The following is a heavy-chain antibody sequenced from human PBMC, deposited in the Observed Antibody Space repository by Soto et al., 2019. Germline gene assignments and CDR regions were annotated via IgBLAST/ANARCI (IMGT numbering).Heavy chain of an antibody. V-gene: IGHV3-72*01. D-gene: IGHD3-16*02. J-gene: IGHJ4*02. CDR3: DRYRSAFYVDC. CDR1: GFTLSDHH. Sequence: GGSLRLSCAASGFTLSDHHVDWVRQAPGKGLEWVGRSRDKDNSYTTEYAASVKGRFTISRDDSENSLYLQMNSLKTEDTAIYYCDRYRSAFYVDCWGQGTQVTVSS. CDR2: SRDKDNSYTT.